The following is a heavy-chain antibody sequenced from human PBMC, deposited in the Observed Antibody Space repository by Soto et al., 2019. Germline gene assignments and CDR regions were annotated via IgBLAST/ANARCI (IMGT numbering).Heavy chain of an antibody. CDR2: ISYDGSNK. V-gene: IGHV3-30*18. CDR3: AKMYDYVWGSYGWTEAFDI. CDR1: GFTFRSYD. J-gene: IGHJ3*02. Sequence: QVQLVESGGGVVQPGRSLRLSCAASGFTFRSYDMHWVRQAPGKGLEWVAGISYDGSNKNFVDSVKGRFTISRDNSKNTLYLQMNSLRAEETAVYYCAKMYDYVWGSYGWTEAFDIWGQGIMVTVSS. D-gene: IGHD3-16*02.